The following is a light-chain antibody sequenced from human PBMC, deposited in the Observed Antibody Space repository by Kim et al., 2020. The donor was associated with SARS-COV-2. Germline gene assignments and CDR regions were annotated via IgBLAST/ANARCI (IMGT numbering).Light chain of an antibody. CDR1: SGINVGTYR. Sequence: LTCTLRSGINVGTYRIYWYQQKPESPPQYLLRYKSDSDKQQGSGVPSRFSGSKDASANAGILLISGLQSEDEADYYCMIWHSSAFVFGTGTKVTVL. J-gene: IGLJ1*01. V-gene: IGLV5-45*02. CDR2: YKSDSDK. CDR3: MIWHSSAFV.